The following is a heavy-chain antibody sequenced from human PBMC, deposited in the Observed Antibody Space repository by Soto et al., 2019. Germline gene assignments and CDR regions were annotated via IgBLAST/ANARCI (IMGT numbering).Heavy chain of an antibody. CDR3: VCLQAEARDNDPSFDS. CDR1: GYSFTSYW. Sequence: GESLKISCKGSGYSFTSYWISWVRQMPGKGLEWMGRIDPSDSYTNYSPSFQGHVTISADKSISTAYLQWSSLKASDTAMYYCVCLQAEARDNDPSFDSWGQGTLVTGSS. V-gene: IGHV5-10-1*01. D-gene: IGHD6-13*01. J-gene: IGHJ4*02. CDR2: IDPSDSYT.